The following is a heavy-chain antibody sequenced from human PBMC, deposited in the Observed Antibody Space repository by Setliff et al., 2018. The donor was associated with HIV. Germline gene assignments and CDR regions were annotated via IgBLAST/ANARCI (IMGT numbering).Heavy chain of an antibody. CDR3: ARGYASGSGSYYYDF. Sequence: ASVKVSCKSSGYTFTNYDINWVRQAAGQGLEWVGIMNPSGGSTTYAQKFQDRVTMTRDTSTSTGYMELRSLRSDDTAVYYCARGYASGSGSYYYDFWGQGTLVTVSS. CDR2: MNPSGGST. V-gene: IGHV1-46*01. J-gene: IGHJ4*02. CDR1: GYTFTNYD. D-gene: IGHD2-15*01.